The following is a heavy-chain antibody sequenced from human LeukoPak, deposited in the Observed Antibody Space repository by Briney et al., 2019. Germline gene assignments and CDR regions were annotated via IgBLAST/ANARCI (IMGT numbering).Heavy chain of an antibody. D-gene: IGHD4-17*01. CDR1: GFTFSSYA. Sequence: GGSLRLSCAASGFTFSSYAMHWVRRAPGKGLEWVSAISSSSSYIYYADSVKGRFTISRDNAKNSLYLQMNSLRVDDTAVYYCARDRLHYGEYEKTLDYWGQGTLVTVSS. CDR3: ARDRLHYGEYEKTLDY. V-gene: IGHV3-21*01. CDR2: ISSSSSYI. J-gene: IGHJ4*02.